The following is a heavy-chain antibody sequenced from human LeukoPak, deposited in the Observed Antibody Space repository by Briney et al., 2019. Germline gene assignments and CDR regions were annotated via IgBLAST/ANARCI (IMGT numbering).Heavy chain of an antibody. CDR3: TTDLGNYDGSAYNDY. V-gene: IGHV3-15*01. CDR1: AITVGNAC. J-gene: IGHJ4*03. CDR2: IKGKTDGGTT. D-gene: IGHD3-22*01. Sequence: GPCLRPSRAAAAITVGNACTGSVRQAPRDWMGWVVCIKGKTDGGTTDYAAPVTGRFTISRDASKNTVYLQMNSLKPEDTAMYFCTTDLGNYDGSAYNDYSGHGAL.